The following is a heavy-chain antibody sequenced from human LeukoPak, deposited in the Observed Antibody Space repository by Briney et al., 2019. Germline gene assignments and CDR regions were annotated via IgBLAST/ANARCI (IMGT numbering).Heavy chain of an antibody. CDR2: IQYDGSNK. J-gene: IGHJ4*02. V-gene: IGHV3-30*02. CDR1: GFTFSSYG. CDR3: AKDPDY. Sequence: PGGSLRLSCAASGFTFSSYGMHWVRQAPGKGLEWVAFIQYDGSNKYLADSVKGRFAISRDNSKKTLYLQMNSLRAEDTAVYFCAKDPDYWGQGTLVTVSS.